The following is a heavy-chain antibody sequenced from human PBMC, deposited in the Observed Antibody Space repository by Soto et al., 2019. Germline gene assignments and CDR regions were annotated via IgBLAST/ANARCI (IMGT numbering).Heavy chain of an antibody. CDR2: IWYDGTDN. CDR1: GFALSRYG. Sequence: GGSLRLSCAASGFALSRYGIHCVRQAPDKGLEWVAVIWYDGTDNYYADSVKGRFTISRDNSKNTLYLQVDSLRVDDTAVYYCAKDRSSSLAGMDVWGEGTTVTGSS. CDR3: AKDRSSSLAGMDV. D-gene: IGHD6-13*01. V-gene: IGHV3-33*06. J-gene: IGHJ6*02.